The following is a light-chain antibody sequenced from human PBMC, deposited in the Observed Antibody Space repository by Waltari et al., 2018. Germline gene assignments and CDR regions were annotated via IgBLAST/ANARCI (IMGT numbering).Light chain of an antibody. CDR2: AAS. CDR3: QQDYTTPYT. V-gene: IGKV1-27*01. J-gene: IGKJ2*01. CDR1: QGINKE. Sequence: DIQMTQSPSSLSASVGDRVTVTCRASQGINKELSWYQQKPGRAPKLLIYAASTLQTGVSSRFSGTGSGTDFTLAISSLQPEDVATYYCQQDYTTPYTFGQGTEVEI.